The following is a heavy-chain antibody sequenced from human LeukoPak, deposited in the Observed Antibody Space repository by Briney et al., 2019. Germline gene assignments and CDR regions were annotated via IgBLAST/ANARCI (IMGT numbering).Heavy chain of an antibody. CDR3: ARYIRRQQVVDFDL. V-gene: IGHV3-48*03. Sequence: GGSLRLSCAASGFTFSSYEMNWVRQAPGKGLEWVSYISSSGSTIYYADSVKGRFTISRDNAKNSLYLQMNSLRAEDTAVYHCARYIRRQQVVDFDLWGQGTLVTVSS. CDR1: GFTFSSYE. J-gene: IGHJ4*02. CDR2: ISSSGSTI. D-gene: IGHD6-13*01.